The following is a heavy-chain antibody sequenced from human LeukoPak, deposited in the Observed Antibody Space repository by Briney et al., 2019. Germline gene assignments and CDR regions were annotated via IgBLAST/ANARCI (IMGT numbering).Heavy chain of an antibody. CDR2: ISYDGSNK. Sequence: GRSLRLSCAASGFTFSSYAMHWVRQAPGKELEWVAVISYDGSNKYYADSVKGRFTISRDNSKNILYLQMDSLRAEDTSVYYCARWLVGVTDFWGQGTLVTVSS. V-gene: IGHV3-30-3*01. J-gene: IGHJ4*02. CDR3: ARWLVGVTDF. CDR1: GFTFSSYA. D-gene: IGHD6-19*01.